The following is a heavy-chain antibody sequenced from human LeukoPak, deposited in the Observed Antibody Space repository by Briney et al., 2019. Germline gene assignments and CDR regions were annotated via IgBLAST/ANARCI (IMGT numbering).Heavy chain of an antibody. V-gene: IGHV3-23*01. Sequence: AGGSLRLSCAASGFTLSSYGMSWVRQAPGKGLEWVSGISGRGVRTYYADSVKGRFTISSDNSKNTLYLQMNSLRAEDTAVYYCARDRGRNWFGSWGQGTLVTVSS. CDR3: ARDRGRNWFGS. J-gene: IGHJ5*01. CDR2: ISGRGVRT. CDR1: GFTLSSYG. D-gene: IGHD6-25*01.